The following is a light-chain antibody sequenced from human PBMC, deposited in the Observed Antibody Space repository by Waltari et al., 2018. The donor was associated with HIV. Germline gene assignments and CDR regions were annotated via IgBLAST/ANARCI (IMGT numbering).Light chain of an antibody. CDR2: QDA. CDR3: QAWDTSTAV. Sequence: SYELTQPPSVSVSPGQPASIPCSGDKLGKNYASCYQPRPGQSPVLVIYQDARRPSGIPERFSGSNSGNTATLTISGTQAMDEADYYCQAWDTSTAVFGGGTKLTVL. CDR1: KLGKNY. J-gene: IGLJ2*01. V-gene: IGLV3-1*01.